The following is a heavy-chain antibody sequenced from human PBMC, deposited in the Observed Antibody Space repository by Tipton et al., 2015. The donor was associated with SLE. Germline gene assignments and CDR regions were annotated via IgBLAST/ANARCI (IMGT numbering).Heavy chain of an antibody. CDR3: TRHDYFASGRVY. Sequence: TLSLTCTVSGGSIGSYSWGWIRQPPGKGLEWIGSINYSGTTSYNPSLKSRVTISVDTSKNQFSLKLSSVTAAETAVYYCTRHDYFASGRVYWGQGTLVTVAS. D-gene: IGHD3-10*01. CDR1: GGSIGSYS. J-gene: IGHJ4*02. V-gene: IGHV4-39*07. CDR2: INYSGTT.